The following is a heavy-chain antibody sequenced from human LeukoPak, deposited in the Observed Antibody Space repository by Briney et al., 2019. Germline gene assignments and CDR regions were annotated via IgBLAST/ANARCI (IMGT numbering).Heavy chain of an antibody. V-gene: IGHV3-23*01. CDR3: ANQDPAITGTTDWFDP. D-gene: IGHD1-7*01. CDR1: GFTFSSYA. J-gene: IGHJ5*02. Sequence: PGGSLRLSCGASGFTFSSYAMSWVRQAPGKGLGWVSAISGSGGSTYYADSVKGRFTISRDNSKNTLYLQMNSLRAEDTAVYYCANQDPAITGTTDWFDPWGQGTLVTVSS. CDR2: ISGSGGST.